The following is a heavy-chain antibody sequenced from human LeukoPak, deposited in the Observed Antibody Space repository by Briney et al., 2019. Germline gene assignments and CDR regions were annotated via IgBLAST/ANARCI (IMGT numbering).Heavy chain of an antibody. CDR1: GGSFSGYY. D-gene: IGHD3-10*01. CDR3: ARHGGLLWFGEYYFDY. Sequence: PSETLSLTFAVYGGSFSGYYWSWIRQPPGKGLEWIGEINHSGSTNYNPSLKSRVTISVDTSKNQFSLKLSSVTAADTAVYYCARHGGLLWFGEYYFDYWGQGTLVTVSS. CDR2: INHSGST. V-gene: IGHV4-34*01. J-gene: IGHJ4*02.